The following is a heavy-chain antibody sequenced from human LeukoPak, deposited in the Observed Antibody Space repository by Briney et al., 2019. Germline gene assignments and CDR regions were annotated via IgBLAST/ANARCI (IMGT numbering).Heavy chain of an antibody. J-gene: IGHJ5*02. Sequence: GGSLRLSCAASGFTFSGFWMSWVRQAPGKGLEWVANIKQDGTGKYYVDFVKGRFTISRDNAKNSLYLQMNSLRAEDTAVYYCARGKERRKGFDPWGQGTLVTVSS. CDR2: IKQDGTGK. V-gene: IGHV3-7*02. CDR3: ARGKERRKGFDP. CDR1: GFTFSGFW.